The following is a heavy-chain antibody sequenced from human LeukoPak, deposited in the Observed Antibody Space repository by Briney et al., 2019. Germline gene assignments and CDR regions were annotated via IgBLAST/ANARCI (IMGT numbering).Heavy chain of an antibody. J-gene: IGHJ6*02. CDR1: EFTFSSYA. Sequence: SGGSLRLSCAASEFTFSSYAMHWVRQAPGKGLEWVAVISYDGSNKYYADSVKGRFTISRGNSKNTLYLQMNSLRAEDTAVYYCARGSWPSYYYDSSGYLYGMDVWGQGTTVTVSS. V-gene: IGHV3-30-3*01. CDR3: ARGSWPSYYYDSSGYLYGMDV. D-gene: IGHD3-22*01. CDR2: ISYDGSNK.